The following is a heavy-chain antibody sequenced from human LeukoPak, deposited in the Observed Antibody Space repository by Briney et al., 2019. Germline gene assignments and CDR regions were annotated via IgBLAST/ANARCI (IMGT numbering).Heavy chain of an antibody. Sequence: ASVKVSCKAFGYTFSSHAMNWVRQAPGQGLELMGWINTNTGKPTYAQGFTGRFVFSLDTSVSTAYLQISSLKAEDTAVYYCARGNNWNDYWGQGTLVTVSS. CDR2: INTNTGKP. J-gene: IGHJ4*02. CDR3: ARGNNWNDY. CDR1: GYTFSSHA. V-gene: IGHV7-4-1*02. D-gene: IGHD1-20*01.